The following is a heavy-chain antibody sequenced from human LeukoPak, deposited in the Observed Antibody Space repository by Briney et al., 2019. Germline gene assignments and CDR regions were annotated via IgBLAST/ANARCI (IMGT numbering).Heavy chain of an antibody. J-gene: IGHJ5*02. CDR3: ARDPFSCSGGTCYPLGWFDP. V-gene: IGHV1-3*01. D-gene: IGHD2-15*01. Sequence: ASVKVSCKASGYTFTSYAMHWVRQAPGQRLEWMGWINAGNGNTKYSQKLQGRVTITRDTSASIVYMEPSSLRSEDTAVYYCARDPFSCSGGTCYPLGWFDPWGQGTLVTVSS. CDR1: GYTFTSYA. CDR2: INAGNGNT.